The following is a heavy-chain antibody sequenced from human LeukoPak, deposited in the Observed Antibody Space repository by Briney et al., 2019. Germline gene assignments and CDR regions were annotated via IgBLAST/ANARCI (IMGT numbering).Heavy chain of an antibody. CDR1: GFTFDNYA. CDR2: ISGDGGST. Sequence: GGSLGLSCAASGFTFDNYAIHWVRQAPGKGLEWVSLISGDGGSTYYADSMKGRFTISRDNSKNSLYLQMNSLRTEDTALYYCARDSQEFFQHWGQGTLVTASS. V-gene: IGHV3-43*02. CDR3: ARDSQEFFQH. J-gene: IGHJ1*01.